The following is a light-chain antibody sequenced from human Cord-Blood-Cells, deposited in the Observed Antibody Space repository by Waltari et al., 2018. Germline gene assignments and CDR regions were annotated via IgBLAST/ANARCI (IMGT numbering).Light chain of an antibody. CDR3: QQSYRTPWT. V-gene: IGKV1-39*01. CDR2: AAS. Sequence: DIQLTQSPSSLSASVGDSFTSTCRASQSSSSLLNWYQQKPGKAPKPLIYAASSLQSGVPSRFSGSGSGTEFTRTISSLQPEDFSTYYCQQSYRTPWTFGQGTKVEIK. J-gene: IGKJ1*01. CDR1: QSSSSL.